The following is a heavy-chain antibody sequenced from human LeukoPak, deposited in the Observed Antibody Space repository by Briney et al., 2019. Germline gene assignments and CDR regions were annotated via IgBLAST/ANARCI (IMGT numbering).Heavy chain of an antibody. CDR3: AKEDSYGAIY. Sequence: GGSLRLSCAASGFIFYNYWMHWVRQGPGKGLEWFSRIDNDGSSTTYADSVKGRFTISRDNAENTLYLQMNSLRAEDTAVYYCAKEDSYGAIYWGQGILVTVSS. J-gene: IGHJ4*02. CDR2: IDNDGSST. D-gene: IGHD5-18*01. CDR1: GFIFYNYW. V-gene: IGHV3-74*01.